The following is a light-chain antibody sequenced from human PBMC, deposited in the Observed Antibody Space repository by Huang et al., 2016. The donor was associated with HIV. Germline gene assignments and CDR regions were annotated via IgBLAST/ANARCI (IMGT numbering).Light chain of an antibody. CDR1: QSLLHSHGYHY. J-gene: IGKJ5*01. Sequence: IVITQSPLSLPVTPGEPASISCRSSQSLLHSHGYHYLDWYRQKQGQAPQLLISLSSIRAAGVPDRFSGSGSVTDFTLKISRVEAEDVGIYFCMQALQTPRTFGQGTRLEIK. V-gene: IGKV2-28*01. CDR2: LSS. CDR3: MQALQTPRT.